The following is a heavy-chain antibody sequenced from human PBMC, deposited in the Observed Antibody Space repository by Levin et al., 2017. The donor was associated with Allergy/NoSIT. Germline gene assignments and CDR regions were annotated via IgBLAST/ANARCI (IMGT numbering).Heavy chain of an antibody. CDR3: ARGDYDSSGYYYVPGDY. J-gene: IGHJ4*02. CDR2: IYYRGTT. Sequence: SETLSLTCSVSGGSISTYYWTWFRQSPGKGLEWIGYIYYRGTTNYNPSLKSRVTLSIDTSKNQFSLKLTSVSAADSTVYYCARGDYDSSGYYYVPGDYWGQGTLVTVSS. D-gene: IGHD3-22*01. V-gene: IGHV4-59*01. CDR1: GGSISTYY.